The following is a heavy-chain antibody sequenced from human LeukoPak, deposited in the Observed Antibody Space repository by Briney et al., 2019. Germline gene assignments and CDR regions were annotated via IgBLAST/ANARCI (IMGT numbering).Heavy chain of an antibody. Sequence: GGSLRLSCAACGFSFSGYWMSWARQAPGKGLEWVALINHGGSEKYYVDSVKGRFTISRDNPENSLDLQMNSLRAEDTAVYYCARTGAPGTVDYWGQGTLVTVSS. V-gene: IGHV3-7*01. J-gene: IGHJ4*02. CDR3: ARTGAPGTVDY. CDR1: GFSFSGYW. CDR2: INHGGSEK. D-gene: IGHD6-13*01.